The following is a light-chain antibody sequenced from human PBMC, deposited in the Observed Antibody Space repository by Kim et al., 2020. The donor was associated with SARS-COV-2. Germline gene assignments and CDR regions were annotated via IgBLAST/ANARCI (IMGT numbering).Light chain of an antibody. CDR1: QSVSSN. J-gene: IGKJ1*01. CDR2: GAT. V-gene: IGKV3-15*01. CDR3: QQYYNWWT. Sequence: EVVMTQSPATVSVSPGERVTLSCRASQSVSSNLAWFQQKPGQAPRLLIYGATTRATGIPARFSGSGSGTDFTLTIGSLQSEDFAVYYCQQYYNWWTFGQGTKVDIK.